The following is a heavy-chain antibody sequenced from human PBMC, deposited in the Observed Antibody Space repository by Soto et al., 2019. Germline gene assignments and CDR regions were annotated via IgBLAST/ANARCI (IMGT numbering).Heavy chain of an antibody. D-gene: IGHD3-10*01. Sequence: SETLSLTCTASSGSISNYYWSWIRQPPGKGLEWIGNAHNNENTNYNPSLMRRVTISLDTSNNQFSLKMNSVTAADTAVYYCTRLKVQGSGSYRERSYYYYGMDVWGQGTTVTVS. CDR3: TRLKVQGSGSYRERSYYYYGMDV. V-gene: IGHV4-59*12. J-gene: IGHJ6*02. CDR2: AHNNENT. CDR1: SGSISNYY.